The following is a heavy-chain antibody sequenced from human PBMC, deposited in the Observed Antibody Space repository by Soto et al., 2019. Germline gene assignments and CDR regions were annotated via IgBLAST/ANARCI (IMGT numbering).Heavy chain of an antibody. CDR2: IIPILGIA. J-gene: IGHJ5*02. CDR3: ARTYYYDSSGYSWFDP. CDR1: GGTFSSYT. V-gene: IGHV1-69*02. Sequence: QVQLVQSGAEVKKPESSVKVSCKASGGTFSSYTISWVRQAPGQGLEWMGRIIPILGIANYAQKFQGRVTITADKSTSTAYMELSSLRSEDTAVYYCARTYYYDSSGYSWFDPWGQGTLVTVSS. D-gene: IGHD3-22*01.